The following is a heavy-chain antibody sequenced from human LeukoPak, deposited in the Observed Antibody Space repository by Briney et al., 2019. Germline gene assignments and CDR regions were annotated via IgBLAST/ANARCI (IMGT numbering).Heavy chain of an antibody. J-gene: IGHJ4*02. CDR3: ARAGGVGHVDY. V-gene: IGHV1-18*04. Sequence: GASVKVSCKASGYTFTSYGISWVRQAPGQGLEWMGWISAYNGNTNYAQKLQRRVPMTPHTSTSTAYMELRSLRSDDPAVYYCARAGGVGHVDYWGQGTLVTVSS. D-gene: IGHD3-16*01. CDR1: GYTFTSYG. CDR2: ISAYNGNT.